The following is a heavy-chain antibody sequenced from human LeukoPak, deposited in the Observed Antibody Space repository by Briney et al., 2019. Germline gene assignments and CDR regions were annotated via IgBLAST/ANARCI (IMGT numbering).Heavy chain of an antibody. CDR2: INHSGST. CDR3: ARDSEYYDFWRSNWFDP. J-gene: IGHJ5*02. D-gene: IGHD3-3*01. V-gene: IGHV4-34*01. CDR1: GGSFSGYY. Sequence: SETLSLTCAVYGGSFSGYYWSWIRQPPGKGLEWIGEINHSGSTNYNPSLKSRVTISVDTSKNQFSLKLSSVTAADTAVYYCARDSEYYDFWRSNWFDPWGQGTLVTVSS.